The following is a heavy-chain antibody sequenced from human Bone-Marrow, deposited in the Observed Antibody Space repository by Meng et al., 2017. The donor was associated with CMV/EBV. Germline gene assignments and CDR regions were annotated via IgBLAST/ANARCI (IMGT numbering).Heavy chain of an antibody. V-gene: IGHV3-20*04. J-gene: IGHJ6*02. CDR2: INWNGGST. CDR1: GFTFDDYG. D-gene: IGHD3-3*01. Sequence: GESLKISCAASGFTFDDYGMSWVRQAPGKGLEWVSGINWNGGSTGYADSVKGRFTISRDNAKNSLYLQMNSLRAEDTAVYYCARHERIWSGYYTDYYYYGMDVWGQGTTVTFSS. CDR3: ARHERIWSGYYTDYYYYGMDV.